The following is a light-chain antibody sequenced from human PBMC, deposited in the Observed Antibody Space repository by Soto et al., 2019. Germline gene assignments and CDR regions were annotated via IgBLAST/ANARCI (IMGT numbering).Light chain of an antibody. J-gene: IGKJ2*01. V-gene: IGKV1-33*01. CDR2: EAS. Sequence: DIQMTQSPSSLSASVGDKVTITCQASQDISRYLSWHQKKPGKAPKLLIHEASNLETGVPSRFSVNGSGTDFDFIISSLQPEDSATYYCQQYDNLPYTFGQGTKLDIK. CDR3: QQYDNLPYT. CDR1: QDISRY.